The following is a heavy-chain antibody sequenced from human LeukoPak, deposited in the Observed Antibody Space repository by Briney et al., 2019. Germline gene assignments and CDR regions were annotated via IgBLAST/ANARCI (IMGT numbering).Heavy chain of an antibody. D-gene: IGHD1-26*01. CDR1: GFTFSDYY. Sequence: GGSLRLSCAASGFTFSDYYMSWIRQAPGKGLEWVSYIRSSGSTIYYADSVKGRFTISRDNAKNSLYLQMNSLRAEDTAVYYCARAPSEKGAKGLYFDYWGQGTLVTVSS. CDR3: ARAPSEKGAKGLYFDY. V-gene: IGHV3-11*04. CDR2: IRSSGSTI. J-gene: IGHJ4*02.